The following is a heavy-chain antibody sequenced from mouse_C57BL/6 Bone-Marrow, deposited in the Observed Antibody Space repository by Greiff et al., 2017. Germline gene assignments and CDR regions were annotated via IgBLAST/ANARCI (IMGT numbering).Heavy chain of an antibody. Sequence: QVQLQQPGAELVKPGASVKMSCKASGYTFTSYWITWVKQRPGQGLEWIGDIYPGSGSTNYNEKFKSKATLTVDTSSSTAYMQLSSLTSEDSAVYYWAKEGGTGTRGGYYAMDYWGQGTSVTVSS. CDR2: IYPGSGST. V-gene: IGHV1-55*01. CDR1: GYTFTSYW. J-gene: IGHJ4*01. D-gene: IGHD4-1*01. CDR3: AKEGGTGTRGGYYAMDY.